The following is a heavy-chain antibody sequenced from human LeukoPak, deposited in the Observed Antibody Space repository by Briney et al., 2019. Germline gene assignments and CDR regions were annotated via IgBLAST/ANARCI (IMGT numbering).Heavy chain of an antibody. D-gene: IGHD3-3*01. CDR2: IYYSGST. CDR1: GGSIRSYY. Sequence: KTSETLSLTCTVSGGSIRSYYWSWIWQPPGKGLEWIGYIYYSGSTNYNPSLKSRVTISVDTSKNQFSLKLSSVTAADTAVYYCARAVEVTIFGVVIDAPFDPWGRGTLVTVSS. V-gene: IGHV4-59*01. J-gene: IGHJ5*02. CDR3: ARAVEVTIFGVVIDAPFDP.